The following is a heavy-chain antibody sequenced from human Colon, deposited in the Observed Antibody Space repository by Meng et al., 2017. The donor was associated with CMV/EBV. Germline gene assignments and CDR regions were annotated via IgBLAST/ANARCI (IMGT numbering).Heavy chain of an antibody. CDR1: GGSVSSNTYY. Sequence: SETLSLTCSVSGGSVSSNTYYWGWIRQPPGKGLEWIGSFRYGGGTYYNPSLKSRVSISVDTSNNDFSLTLSSVSAADTAVYYCVRDRGYNYGNFDSWGQGTLVTVSS. CDR3: VRDRGYNYGNFDS. V-gene: IGHV4-39*02. CDR2: FRYGGGT. J-gene: IGHJ4*02. D-gene: IGHD5-18*01.